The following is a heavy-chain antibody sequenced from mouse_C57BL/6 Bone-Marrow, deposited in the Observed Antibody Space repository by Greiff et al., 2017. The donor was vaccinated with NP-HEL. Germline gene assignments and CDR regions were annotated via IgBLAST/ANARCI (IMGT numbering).Heavy chain of an antibody. D-gene: IGHD1-1*01. Sequence: VQLKESGPELVKPGASVKIPCKASGYTFTDYNMDWVKQSHGKSLEWIGDINPNNGGTIYNQKFKGKATLTVDKSSSTAYMELRSLTSEDTAVYYCARKHYGSSPFAYWGQGTLVTVSA. CDR2: INPNNGGT. J-gene: IGHJ3*01. V-gene: IGHV1-18*01. CDR3: ARKHYGSSPFAY. CDR1: GYTFTDYN.